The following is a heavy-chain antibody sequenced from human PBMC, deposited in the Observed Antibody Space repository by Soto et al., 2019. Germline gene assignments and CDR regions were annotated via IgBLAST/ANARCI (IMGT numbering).Heavy chain of an antibody. CDR1: GGTFGSDA. D-gene: IGHD3-22*01. J-gene: IGHJ5*02. Sequence: SVKVSCKASGGTFGSDAITWVRQAPGQGLEWVGRITPIFGTTNYAQNLQGRVTISADKSTLTSYMELHSLTSDDTALYYCARDRTDSGYYTNWLDPWGQGTQVTVSS. CDR3: ARDRTDSGYYTNWLDP. CDR2: ITPIFGTT. V-gene: IGHV1-69*06.